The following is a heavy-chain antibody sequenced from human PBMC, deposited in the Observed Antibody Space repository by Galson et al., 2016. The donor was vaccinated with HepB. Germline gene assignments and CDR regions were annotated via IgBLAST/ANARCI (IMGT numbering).Heavy chain of an antibody. D-gene: IGHD2-15*01. V-gene: IGHV4-59*01. Sequence: SETLSLTCSVSGGSNSRYYWSWIRQSPGKGLQWIGYVGHTGDTDYNPSLKNRVTMSIDTSNKQFSLRLRSVTAADTAVYHCASYCNCGTCYSRNYLDQWGQGTLVAVSS. CDR3: ASYCNCGTCYSRNYLDQ. J-gene: IGHJ4*02. CDR1: GGSNSRYY. CDR2: VGHTGDT.